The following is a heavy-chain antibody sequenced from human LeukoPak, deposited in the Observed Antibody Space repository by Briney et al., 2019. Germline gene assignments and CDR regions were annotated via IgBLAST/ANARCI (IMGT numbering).Heavy chain of an antibody. CDR2: ISSSSSYI. V-gene: IGHV3-21*01. Sequence: GGSLRLSCAASGFTFSSYSMNWVRQAPGKGLEWVSSISSSSSYIYYADSVKGRFTISRDNAKNSLYLQMNSLRAEDTAVYYCARDKLGRNFDYWGQGTLVTVSS. CDR1: GFTFSSYS. D-gene: IGHD7-27*01. J-gene: IGHJ4*02. CDR3: ARDKLGRNFDY.